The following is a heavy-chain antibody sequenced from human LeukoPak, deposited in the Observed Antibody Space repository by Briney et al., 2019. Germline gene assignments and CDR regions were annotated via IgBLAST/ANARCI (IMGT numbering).Heavy chain of an antibody. CDR2: ISSSGSSI. V-gene: IGHV3-11*01. CDR3: ARVDFWSGYPFDY. Sequence: PGGPLRLSCAASGFTFSDYYMSWIRQAPGKGLEWVSYISSSGSSIYYADSVKGRFTISRDNAKNSLYLQMNSLRAEDTAVYYCARVDFWSGYPFDYWGQGTLVTVSS. D-gene: IGHD3-3*01. J-gene: IGHJ4*02. CDR1: GFTFSDYY.